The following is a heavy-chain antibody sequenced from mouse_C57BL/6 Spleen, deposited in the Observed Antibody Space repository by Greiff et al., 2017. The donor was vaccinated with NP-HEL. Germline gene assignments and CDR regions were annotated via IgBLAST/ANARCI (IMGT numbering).Heavy chain of an antibody. Sequence: QVQLQQPGAELVMPGASVKLSCKASGYTFTSYWMHWVKQRPGQGLEWIGEIDPSDSYTNYNQKFKGKSTLTVDKSSSTAYMQLSSLTSEDSAVYYCASGYYGYFEVWGTGTTVTVSS. J-gene: IGHJ1*03. V-gene: IGHV1-69*01. CDR1: GYTFTSYW. D-gene: IGHD2-2*01. CDR3: ASGYYGYFEV. CDR2: IDPSDSYT.